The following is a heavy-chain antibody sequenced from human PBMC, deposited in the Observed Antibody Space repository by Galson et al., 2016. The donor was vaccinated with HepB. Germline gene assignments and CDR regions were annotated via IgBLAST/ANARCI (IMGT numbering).Heavy chain of an antibody. CDR2: IYYSGRT. V-gene: IGHV4-59*01. CDR1: GGSISNYY. Sequence: SETLSLTCTVSGGSISNYYWSWIRQPPGKGLEWIGYIYYSGRTNYNPSLKSRVTISVDTSKKQFSLKLSSVTAADTAVYYCAGDDFYSYYGMDVWGQGTTVTVSS. CDR3: AGDDFYSYYGMDV. J-gene: IGHJ6*02. D-gene: IGHD7-27*01.